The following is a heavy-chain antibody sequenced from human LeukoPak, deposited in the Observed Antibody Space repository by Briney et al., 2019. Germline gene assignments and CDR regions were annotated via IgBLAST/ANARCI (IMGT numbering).Heavy chain of an antibody. CDR1: GFTFNTW. D-gene: IGHD2-15*01. CDR2: IREDGKNN. CDR3: ARDLGSGGSCYRN. V-gene: IGHV3-7*01. Sequence: GGSLRLSCAASGFTFNTWMSWVRQAPGKGLEWVANIREDGKNNYYVDSVKGRFIISRDNAKNTLYLQMHSLRAEDTATYYCARDLGSGGSCYRNWGQGALVTVSS. J-gene: IGHJ4*02.